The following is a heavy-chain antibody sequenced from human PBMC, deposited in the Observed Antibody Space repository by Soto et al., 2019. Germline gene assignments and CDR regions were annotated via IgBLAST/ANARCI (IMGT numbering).Heavy chain of an antibody. CDR2: FDPEDGET. CDR1: GYTLTELS. CDR3: ATFWSGYPYFDY. J-gene: IGHJ4*02. Sequence: ASVKVSCKVSGYTLTELSMHRVRQAPGKGLEWMGGFDPEDGETIYAQKFQGRVTMTEDTSTDTAYMELSSLRSEDTAVYYCATFWSGYPYFDYWGQGTLVTVSS. D-gene: IGHD3-3*01. V-gene: IGHV1-24*01.